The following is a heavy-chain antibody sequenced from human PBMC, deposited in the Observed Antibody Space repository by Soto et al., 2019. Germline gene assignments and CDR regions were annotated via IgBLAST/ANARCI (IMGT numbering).Heavy chain of an antibody. CDR2: IWYDGSNK. Sequence: QVQLVESGGGVVQPGRSLRLSCAASGFTFSSYGMHWVRQAPGKGLEWVTVIWYDGSNKYYADSVKGRFTISRDNSKNTLYLQMNSLRAEDTAVYYCATNGNDGFDIWGQGTMVTVSS. J-gene: IGHJ3*02. CDR1: GFTFSSYG. CDR3: ATNGNDGFDI. V-gene: IGHV3-33*01.